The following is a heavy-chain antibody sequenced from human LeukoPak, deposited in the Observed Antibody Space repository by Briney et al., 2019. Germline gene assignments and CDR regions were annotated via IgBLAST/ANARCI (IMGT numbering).Heavy chain of an antibody. J-gene: IGHJ4*02. D-gene: IGHD6-19*01. CDR1: GFTLGGYK. V-gene: IGHV3-74*01. CDR2: INTDGSSI. Sequence: GGSLRLSCAASGFTLGGYKMHWIRQAPGKGPAWVSRINTDGSSISYADSVKGRFTISRDNAKNTLYLQMDSMRDEDTAVYYCTRETGWGPGYWGQGTLVTVSS. CDR3: TRETGWGPGY.